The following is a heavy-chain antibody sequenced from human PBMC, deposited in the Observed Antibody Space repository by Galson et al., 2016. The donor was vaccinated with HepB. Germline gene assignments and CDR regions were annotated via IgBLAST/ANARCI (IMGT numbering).Heavy chain of an antibody. CDR1: SGSISRSGYY. CDR3: ASPWSGSYTFMDV. J-gene: IGHJ6*02. Sequence: SETLSLTCSVSSGSISRSGYYWGWIRQPPGKGLEWIASVHHSGTTHYNPSPKSRVTVSVDTSRNPPSLKLTSVTAADTAVYYCASPWSGSYTFMDVWGQGTTVTVSS. V-gene: IGHV4-39*07. D-gene: IGHD3-10*01. CDR2: VHHSGTT.